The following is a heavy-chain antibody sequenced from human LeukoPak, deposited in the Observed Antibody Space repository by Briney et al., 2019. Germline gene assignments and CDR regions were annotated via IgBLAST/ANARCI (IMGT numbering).Heavy chain of an antibody. D-gene: IGHD1-26*01. CDR3: ARLVGDVTTWDC. CDR1: GFIFSDYA. CDR2: ISGSGTNT. J-gene: IGHJ4*02. V-gene: IGHV3-23*01. Sequence: PGGSLRLSCAASGFIFSDYAMSWVRQAPGKGLEWVSGISGSGTNTYYADSVKGRFSISRDKSKNTLYLQMDSLRAEDTAVYYCARLVGDVTTWDCWGQGTLVTVSS.